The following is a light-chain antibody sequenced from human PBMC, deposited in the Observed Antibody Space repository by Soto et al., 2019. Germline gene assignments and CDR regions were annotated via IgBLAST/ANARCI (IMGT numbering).Light chain of an antibody. Sequence: QSALTQPPSVSGSPGQSVTISCTGTSIDFVSYNRVSWYQQSPGSAPKLMIYEVRNRPSGVPDRVSASKSGNTASLTVSGLRAEDEADYYCSSYAGSNNFVFGSGTKVTVL. V-gene: IGLV2-18*02. CDR2: EVR. CDR3: SSYAGSNNFV. J-gene: IGLJ1*01. CDR1: SIDFVSYNR.